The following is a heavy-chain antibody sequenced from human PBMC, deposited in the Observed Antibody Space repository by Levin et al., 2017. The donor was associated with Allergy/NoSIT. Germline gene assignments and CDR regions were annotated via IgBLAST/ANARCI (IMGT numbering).Heavy chain of an antibody. Sequence: GGSLRLSCVASGFIFSNYAMHWVRQAPGKGLEWVARISFDGNEKYYVQSVKGRFTIFRDNSKNTLYLQMSSLNTEDTAVYYCVKGAKFSSGSNYFYYYMDVWGKGTPVSVS. D-gene: IGHD6-19*01. V-gene: IGHV3-30*18. CDR1: GFIFSNYA. J-gene: IGHJ6*03. CDR3: VKGAKFSSGSNYFYYYMDV. CDR2: ISFDGNEK.